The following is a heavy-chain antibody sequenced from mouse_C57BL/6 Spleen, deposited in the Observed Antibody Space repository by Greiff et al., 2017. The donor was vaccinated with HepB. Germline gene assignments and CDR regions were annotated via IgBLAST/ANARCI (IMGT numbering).Heavy chain of an antibody. V-gene: IGHV1-55*01. J-gene: IGHJ4*01. Sequence: QVQLKQPGAELVKPGASVKMSCKASGYTFTSYWITWVKQRPGQGLEWIGDIYPGSGSTNYNEKFKSKATLTVDTSSSTAYMQLSSLTSEDSAVYYCARSTGMNYYAMDYWGQGTSVTVSS. CDR1: GYTFTSYW. CDR2: IYPGSGST. CDR3: ARSTGMNYYAMDY.